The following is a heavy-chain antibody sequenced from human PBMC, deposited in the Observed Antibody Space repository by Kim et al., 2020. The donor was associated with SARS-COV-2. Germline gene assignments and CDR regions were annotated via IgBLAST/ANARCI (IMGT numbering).Heavy chain of an antibody. Sequence: SETLSLTCAVYGGSFSGYYWSWIRQPPGKGLEWFGEINHSGSTNYNPSLKSRVTISVDTSKNQFSLKLSSVTAADTAVYYCARTVPATAIPFDYWGQGTLVTVSS. CDR2: INHSGST. D-gene: IGHD2-2*01. J-gene: IGHJ4*02. V-gene: IGHV4-34*01. CDR3: ARTVPATAIPFDY. CDR1: GGSFSGYY.